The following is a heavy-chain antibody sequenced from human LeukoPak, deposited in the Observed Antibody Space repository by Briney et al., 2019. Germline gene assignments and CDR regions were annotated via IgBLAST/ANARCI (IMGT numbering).Heavy chain of an antibody. CDR2: IYSGGST. V-gene: IGHV3-53*01. Sequence: GGSLRLSCAASGFTVSSNYMSWVRQAPGKGLEWVSVIYSGGSTYYADSVKGRFTISRDNSKNTLYLQMNSLRAEDTAVYYCARDRDWGQAHDAFDIWGQGTMVTVSS. CDR1: GFTVSSNY. D-gene: IGHD3/OR15-3a*01. CDR3: ARDRDWGQAHDAFDI. J-gene: IGHJ3*02.